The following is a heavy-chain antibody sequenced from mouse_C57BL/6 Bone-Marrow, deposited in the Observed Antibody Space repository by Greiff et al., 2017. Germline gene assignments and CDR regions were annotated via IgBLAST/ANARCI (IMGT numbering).Heavy chain of an antibody. CDR2: ISYDGSN. CDR1: GYSITSGYY. V-gene: IGHV3-6*01. J-gene: IGHJ4*01. CDR3: ARDETLYYAMDY. Sequence: ESGPGLVKPSQSLSLTCSVTGYSITSGYYWNWIRQFPGNKLEWMGYISYDGSNNYNPSLKNRISITRDTSKNQFFLKLNSVTTEDTATYYCARDETLYYAMDYWGQGTSVTVSS.